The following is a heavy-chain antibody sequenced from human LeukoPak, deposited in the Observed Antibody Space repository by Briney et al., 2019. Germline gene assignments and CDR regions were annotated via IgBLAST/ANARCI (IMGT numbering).Heavy chain of an antibody. V-gene: IGHV3-7*01. J-gene: IGHJ4*02. CDR3: ARVTAWGYFDY. D-gene: IGHD1-26*01. CDR2: IEQDGNDI. CDR1: GFTFSDYW. Sequence: GGSLRLSCAASGFTFSDYWMTWFRQAPGKGPERVASIEQDGNDIQYVDFVKGRFTISRDNGRNSVYLQMNSLRVEDTAVYYCARVTAWGYFDYWGQGTLVSVSS.